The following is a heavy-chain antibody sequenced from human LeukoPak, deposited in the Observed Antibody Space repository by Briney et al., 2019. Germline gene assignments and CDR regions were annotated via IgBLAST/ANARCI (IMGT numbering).Heavy chain of an antibody. J-gene: IGHJ4*02. CDR2: ISSSGSTI. D-gene: IGHD3-9*01. CDR1: GFTFSDYY. Sequence: GGSLRLSCAASGFTFSDYYMNWIRQAPGKGLEWVSYISSSGSTIDYADSVKGRFTISRDNAKNSLYLQMNSLRAEDTAVYYCARRGGRXXDXFDYWGQGTLVTVSS. V-gene: IGHV3-11*01. CDR3: ARRGGRXXDXFDY.